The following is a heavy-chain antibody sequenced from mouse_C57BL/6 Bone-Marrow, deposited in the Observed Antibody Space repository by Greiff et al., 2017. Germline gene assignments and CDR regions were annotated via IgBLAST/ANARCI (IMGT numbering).Heavy chain of an antibody. Sequence: EVMLVESGGGLVQPGGSLKLSCAASGFTFSDYYMYWVRQTPEKRLEWVAYISNGGGSTYYPDTVKGRFTISRDNAKNTLDLQMSRLKSEDTAMYYCARDAWFAYWGQGTLVTVSA. CDR3: ARDAWFAY. CDR1: GFTFSDYY. CDR2: ISNGGGST. V-gene: IGHV5-12*01. J-gene: IGHJ3*01.